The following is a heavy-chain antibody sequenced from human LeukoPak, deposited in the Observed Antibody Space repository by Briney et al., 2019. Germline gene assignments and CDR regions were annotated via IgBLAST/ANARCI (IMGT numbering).Heavy chain of an antibody. CDR3: VVVVEPPDSDGFDV. J-gene: IGHJ3*01. CDR2: INADGSTT. CDR1: GFTFGNSW. V-gene: IGHV3-74*01. Sequence: HPGGSLRLSCAASGFTFGNSWVHWVRQAPGKGLVWVSLINADGSTTTYADSVKGRFTISGDNARNTVSLQMNSLTIEDTAVYYCVVVVEPPDSDGFDVWGQGTMITVSS. D-gene: IGHD1-14*01.